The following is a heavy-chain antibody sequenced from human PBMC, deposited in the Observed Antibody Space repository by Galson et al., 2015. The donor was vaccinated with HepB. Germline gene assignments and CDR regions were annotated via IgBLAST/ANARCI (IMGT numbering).Heavy chain of an antibody. CDR1: GFTFSSYG. CDR3: GREDTMVRGVISLGMDV. CDR2: IWYDGSKK. V-gene: IGHV3-33*01. D-gene: IGHD3-10*01. Sequence: SLRLSCAASGFTFSSYGMHWVRQAPGKGLEWVAVIWYDGSKKYYADSVKGRFTISRDNSKNTLYLQMNSLRAEDTAVYYCGREDTMVRGVISLGMDVWGQGTTVTVSS. J-gene: IGHJ6*02.